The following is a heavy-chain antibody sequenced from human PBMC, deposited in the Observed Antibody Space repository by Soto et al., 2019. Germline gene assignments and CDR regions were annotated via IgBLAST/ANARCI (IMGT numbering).Heavy chain of an antibody. Sequence: GGSLRLSCAASVFICSSYDMSWVRQAPGKGLEWVSTILVAGSTHYEDSVKGRFTISRDRSKNTLYLQMSSLTAGDTAVYYCAKATATGGGAFDICGQGTMVTVSS. J-gene: IGHJ3*02. CDR2: ILVAGST. CDR3: AKATATGGGAFDI. CDR1: VFICSSYD. V-gene: IGHV3-23*01. D-gene: IGHD2-8*02.